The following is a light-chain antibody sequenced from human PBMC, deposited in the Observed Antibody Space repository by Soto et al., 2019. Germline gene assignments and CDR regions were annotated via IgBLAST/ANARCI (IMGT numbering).Light chain of an antibody. Sequence: QSVLTQPPSASVTPGQRVTSSCSGGSSNIGSNTVNWYQQLPGTAPKLLIYSNNQRPSGVPDRFSGSKSGTSASLAISGLQSEDEADYYCAAWDDSLNGYVFGTGTKVTVL. CDR2: SNN. V-gene: IGLV1-44*01. CDR3: AAWDDSLNGYV. J-gene: IGLJ1*01. CDR1: SSNIGSNT.